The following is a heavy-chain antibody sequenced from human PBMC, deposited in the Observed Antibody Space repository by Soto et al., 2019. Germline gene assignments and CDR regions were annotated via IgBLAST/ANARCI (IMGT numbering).Heavy chain of an antibody. Sequence: ASVKVSCKASGYTFTGCYMHWVRQARGQGLEWMGWINPNSGGTNYAQKFQGRVTMTRDTSISTAYMELSRLRSDDTAVYYCARDTPFNPEYPYYYGMDVWGQGTTVTVSS. D-gene: IGHD6-6*01. CDR1: GYTFTGCY. CDR3: ARDTPFNPEYPYYYGMDV. J-gene: IGHJ6*02. CDR2: INPNSGGT. V-gene: IGHV1-2*02.